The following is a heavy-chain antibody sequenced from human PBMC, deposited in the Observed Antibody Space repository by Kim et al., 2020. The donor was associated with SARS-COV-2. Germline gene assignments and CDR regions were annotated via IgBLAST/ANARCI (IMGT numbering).Heavy chain of an antibody. CDR1: GFTFSSYA. J-gene: IGHJ6*02. D-gene: IGHD6-19*01. CDR2: ISYDGSNK. Sequence: GGSLRLSCAASGFTFSSYAMHWVRQAPGKGLEWVAVISYDGSNKYYADSVKGRFTISRDNSKNTLYLQMNSLRAEDTAVYYCARDSIAVVVPWAQNYYYYYGMDVWGQGTTVTVSS. V-gene: IGHV3-30*04. CDR3: ARDSIAVVVPWAQNYYYYYGMDV.